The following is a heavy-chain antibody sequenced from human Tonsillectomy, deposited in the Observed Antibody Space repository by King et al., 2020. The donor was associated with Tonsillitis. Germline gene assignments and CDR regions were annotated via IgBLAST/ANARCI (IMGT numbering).Heavy chain of an antibody. CDR2: IKDSGSSGST. CDR3: ARDCGGACYSYWYFDL. V-gene: IGHV4-59*01. CDR1: GGSISNYY. Sequence: VQLQESGPGLVKPSETLSLTCTVSGGSISNYYWSLIRQPPGEGLEWVCDIKDSGSSGSTQYNPSPRCRVILSVDTAKNPFSLNLSSVSAADTAVYYCARDCGGACYSYWYFDLWGRGTLVTVSS. J-gene: IGHJ2*01. D-gene: IGHD2-21*02.